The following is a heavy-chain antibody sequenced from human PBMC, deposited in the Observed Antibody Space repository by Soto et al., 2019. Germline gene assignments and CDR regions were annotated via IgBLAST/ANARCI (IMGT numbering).Heavy chain of an antibody. CDR1: GGNSNSYS. V-gene: IGHV1-69*06. D-gene: IGHD3-16*01. CDR2: IVPLSGTP. Sequence: QVRLVQSGAEVKKPGSSVKLSCKVSGGNSNSYSIAWVRQAPGQGLQWLGTIVPLSGTPNHAQQFQARVTLTADTSTNTAYVELSSLRSEDTAIYYCARDWRQMSRGGFFDYWGQGSLVTISS. J-gene: IGHJ4*02. CDR3: ARDWRQMSRGGFFDY.